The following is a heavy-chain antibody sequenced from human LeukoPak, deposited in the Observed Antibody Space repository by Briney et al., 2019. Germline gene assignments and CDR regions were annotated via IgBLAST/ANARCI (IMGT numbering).Heavy chain of an antibody. CDR2: IYPADSDT. V-gene: IGHV5-51*01. J-gene: IGHJ5*02. CDR3: ARQSRDGSKTRGYFFDH. CDR1: GYIFTHYW. D-gene: IGHD3-10*01. Sequence: GASLQISCQVSGYIFTHYWIGWVRQMPGKGLESMGIIYPADSDTTYSPSFQGQVTISADKSIDTVYLQWSSLKASDTAMYYCARQSRDGSKTRGYFFDHWGQGTLVTVSS.